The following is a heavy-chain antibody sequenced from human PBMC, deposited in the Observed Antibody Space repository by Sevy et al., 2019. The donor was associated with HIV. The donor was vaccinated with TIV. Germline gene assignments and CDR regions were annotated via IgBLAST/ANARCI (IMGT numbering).Heavy chain of an antibody. Sequence: GGSLRLSCSASGFTFSSYAMHWVRQAPGKGLEYVSAISSNGGSTYYADSVKGRFTISRDNSKNTLYLQMSSLRAEDTAVYYCVKSAYYYGSGSYGALMDVWGQGTTVTVSS. CDR2: ISSNGGST. V-gene: IGHV3-64D*06. D-gene: IGHD3-10*01. J-gene: IGHJ6*02. CDR3: VKSAYYYGSGSYGALMDV. CDR1: GFTFSSYA.